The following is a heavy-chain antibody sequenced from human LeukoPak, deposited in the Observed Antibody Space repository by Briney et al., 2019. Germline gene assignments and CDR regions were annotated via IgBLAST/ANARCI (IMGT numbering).Heavy chain of an antibody. V-gene: IGHV3-49*04. CDR2: IRSEAYGGTA. CDR3: TKDQTPFY. Sequence: AGGSLRLSCAASGFTFSNACMSWVRQAPGKGLEWVGFIRSEAYGGTAEYAASVKGRFTISRDDSKRIAYLQMSSLKTEDTAVYYCTKDQTPFYWGQGSLVTVSS. CDR1: GFTFSNAC. J-gene: IGHJ4*02.